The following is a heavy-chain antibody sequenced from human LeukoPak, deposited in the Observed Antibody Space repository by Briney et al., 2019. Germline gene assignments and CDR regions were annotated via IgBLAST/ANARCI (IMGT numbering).Heavy chain of an antibody. CDR2: IYYTGST. J-gene: IGHJ4*02. CDR3: VRRDYGSGAYGY. D-gene: IGHD3-10*01. CDR1: GGSLSNYY. V-gene: IGHV4-59*08. Sequence: RSETLSLTCTVSGGSLSNYYWGWIRPPPGKGLEWIGYIYYTGSTTYTPSRKSRVTISLHTSNNLFSLKLSSLTAADTAVYYCVRRDYGSGAYGYWGQGTLVTVSS.